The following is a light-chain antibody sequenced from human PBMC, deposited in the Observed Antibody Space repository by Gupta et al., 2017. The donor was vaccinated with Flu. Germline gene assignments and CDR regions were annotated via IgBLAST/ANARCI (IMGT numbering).Light chain of an antibody. J-gene: IGLJ3*02. Sequence: ALTQPPSASGSPGQSVTISCTGTSGAVGAYNYVSWYQQHPGKAPKLIIYEVTKRPSGVPDRFSGSKSANTASLTVSGLQAEDEADYYCNSYTGSDNLVFGGGTKLTVL. V-gene: IGLV2-8*01. CDR2: EVT. CDR1: SGAVGAYNY. CDR3: NSYTGSDNLV.